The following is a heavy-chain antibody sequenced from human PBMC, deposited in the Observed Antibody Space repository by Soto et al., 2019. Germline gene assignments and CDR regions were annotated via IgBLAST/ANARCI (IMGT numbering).Heavy chain of an antibody. CDR3: AHVSYASRGYYYFDY. Sequence: KLVNSTQTLRLTCTFSGFSRSTTGVNVGWIRQPPGKALEWLALVYWNNDKRYSPSVKSRLTITKDTSKNQVVLTMTNMDPVDTGTYYCAHVSYASRGYYYFDYWGQGTPVTVSS. CDR1: GFSRSTTGVN. J-gene: IGHJ4*02. V-gene: IGHV2-5*01. D-gene: IGHD3-22*01. CDR2: VYWNNDK.